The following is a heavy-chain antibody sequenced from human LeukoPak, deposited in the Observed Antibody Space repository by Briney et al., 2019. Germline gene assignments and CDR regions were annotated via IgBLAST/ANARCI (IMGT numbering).Heavy chain of an antibody. CDR1: GGSISSYY. J-gene: IGHJ3*01. CDR3: ARDGGVVVPSAPAVFDV. D-gene: IGHD2-2*01. V-gene: IGHV4-4*07. Sequence: PSETLSLICTVSGGSISSYYWSWIRQPAGKGLEWIGRIYINGDTNYSPSLKSRVTMSTDTSRNQFSLKLTSVTAADTAIYYCARDGGVVVPSAPAVFDVWGQGTVVTVSS. CDR2: IYINGDT.